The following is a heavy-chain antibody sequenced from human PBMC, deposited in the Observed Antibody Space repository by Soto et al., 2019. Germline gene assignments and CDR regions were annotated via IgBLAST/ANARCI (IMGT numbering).Heavy chain of an antibody. CDR2: ISSSGSTI. CDR3: ARDSLQSTVWYYYYYMDV. J-gene: IGHJ6*03. V-gene: IGHV3-11*01. D-gene: IGHD4-17*01. Sequence: GGSLRLSCAASGFTFSDYYMSWIRQAPGKGLEWVSYISSSGSTIYYADTVKGRFTISRDNAKNSLYLQMNSLRAEDTAAYYCARDSLQSTVWYYYYYMDVWGKGTTVTVSS. CDR1: GFTFSDYY.